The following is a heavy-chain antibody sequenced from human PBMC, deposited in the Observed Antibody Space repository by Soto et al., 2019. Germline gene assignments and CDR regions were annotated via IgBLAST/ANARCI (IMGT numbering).Heavy chain of an antibody. D-gene: IGHD6-19*01. CDR2: ISFSGGST. CDR1: GVTLTTYA. V-gene: IGHV3-23*01. CDR3: ANDRGSSGWLAGAFDI. J-gene: IGHJ3*02. Sequence: EVQLLESGGGLVQPGGSLRLSCVASGVTLTTYAMSWVRQAPGKGLEWVSVISFSGGSTYYADSVKGRFTISRDNSKNTMYVQMNSLRAECPAVDDCANDRGSSGWLAGAFDIGCQGTVLTVSS.